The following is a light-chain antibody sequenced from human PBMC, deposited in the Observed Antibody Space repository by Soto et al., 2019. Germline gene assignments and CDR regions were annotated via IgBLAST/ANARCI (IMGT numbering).Light chain of an antibody. CDR3: QQYGSSPT. J-gene: IGKJ1*01. Sequence: EIVLTQSPATLSMSPGERATISCRASQSVSSSALAWYQQTPGQAPRLLIFGASSRATGIPDRFSGSGSGTHFTLTISRLEPEDFAVYFCQQYGSSPTFGQGTKVEIK. V-gene: IGKV3-20*01. CDR1: QSVSSSA. CDR2: GAS.